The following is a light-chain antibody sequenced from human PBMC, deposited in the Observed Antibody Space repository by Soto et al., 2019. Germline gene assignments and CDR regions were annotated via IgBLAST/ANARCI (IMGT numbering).Light chain of an antibody. J-gene: IGLJ1*01. CDR3: SSYTSTLYV. CDR1: SSDVGGYNY. Sequence: QSVLTQPASVSGSPGQSITISCTGTSSDVGGYNYVSWYRHHPGKAPKLMIYDVSSRPSGVSTRFSGSKSGNTASLSISGLQAEDEADYYCSSYTSTLYVFGTGTKVTVL. CDR2: DVS. V-gene: IGLV2-14*03.